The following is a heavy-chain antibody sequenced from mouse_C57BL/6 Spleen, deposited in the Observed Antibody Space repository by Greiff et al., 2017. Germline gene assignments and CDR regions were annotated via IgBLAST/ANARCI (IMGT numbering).Heavy chain of an antibody. CDR1: GYTFTDYY. Sequence: EVQLQQSGPELVKPGASVKMSCKASGYTFTDYYMHWVKQSHGKSLEWIGYINPNNGGTSYNQKFKGKATLTVNKSSSTAYMEIRSLTSEDSAVYYCARSELGDYAMDYWGQGTAVTVCS. J-gene: IGHJ4*01. V-gene: IGHV1-22*01. CDR3: ARSELGDYAMDY. CDR2: INPNNGGT. D-gene: IGHD1-3*01.